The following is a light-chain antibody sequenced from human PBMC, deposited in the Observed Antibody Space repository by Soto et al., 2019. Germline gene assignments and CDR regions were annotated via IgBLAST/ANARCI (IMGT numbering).Light chain of an antibody. V-gene: IGKV1-39*01. CDR3: QQSYSTPIT. J-gene: IGKJ5*01. CDR1: QSISSY. CDR2: AAS. Sequence: DSKMTQSPSYLSASVGDRVTITCRASQSISSYLNWYQQKPGKAPRLLIYAASSLQSGVPSRFSGSGSGTDFTLTISSLQPEDFATYYCQQSYSTPITFGQGTRLEIK.